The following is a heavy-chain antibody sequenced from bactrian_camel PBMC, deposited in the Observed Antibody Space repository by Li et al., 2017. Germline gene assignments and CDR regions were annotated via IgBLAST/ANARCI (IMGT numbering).Heavy chain of an antibody. J-gene: IGHJ4*01. D-gene: IGHD5*01. CDR1: GYTFNTYS. V-gene: IGHV3S1*01. CDR3: AATKGLPDLLRGGYLSARSYNY. CDR2: IDTGDGST. Sequence: HVQLVESGGGSALAGGSHRLSCAASGYTFNTYSWFRQAPGQGREGVAAIDTGDGSTYYLNSVEGRFTISHDNAKNTLYLQMNSLKPEDTAIYYCAATKGLPDLLRGGYLSARSYNYWGRGTQVTVS.